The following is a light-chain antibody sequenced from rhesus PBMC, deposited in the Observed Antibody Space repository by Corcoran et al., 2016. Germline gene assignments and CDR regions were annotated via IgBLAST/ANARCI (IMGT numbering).Light chain of an antibody. J-gene: IGKJ1*01. CDR2: KAS. CDR3: QHGYGTPWT. CDR1: ENVNNY. V-gene: IGKV1-74*01. Sequence: DIQMTQSPSSLSASVGDRVTITCRASENVNNYLNWYQQKPGKALKLLFDKASTLQSGVPSRFSGSGSGTDYTFTISSLQPEDVATYYCQHGYGTPWTFGQGTKVEIK.